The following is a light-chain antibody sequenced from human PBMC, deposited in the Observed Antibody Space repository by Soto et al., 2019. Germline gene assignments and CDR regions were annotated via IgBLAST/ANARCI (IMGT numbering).Light chain of an antibody. CDR3: TSYAGGNNV. CDR2: EVN. Sequence: QSALTQPPSASGSPGQSVTISCTGTSSDVGGYNYVSWYQQYPGKVPKLMVYEVNKRPSGVPDRFSGSKSGNTASLTVSRLQPDDEADYYCTSYAGGNNVFGTGTKVTVL. CDR1: SSDVGGYNY. J-gene: IGLJ1*01. V-gene: IGLV2-8*01.